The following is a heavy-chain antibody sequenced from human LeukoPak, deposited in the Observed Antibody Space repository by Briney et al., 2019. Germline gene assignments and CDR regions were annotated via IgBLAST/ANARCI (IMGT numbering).Heavy chain of an antibody. J-gene: IGHJ2*01. CDR3: AREDIVVVPAAHWYFDL. V-gene: IGHV3-30*19. CDR1: GFTFSSYG. D-gene: IGHD2-2*01. CDR2: ISYDGSNK. Sequence: GGSLRLSCAASGFTFSSYGMHWVRQAPGKGLEWVAVISYDGSNKYYADSVKGRFTISRDNSKNTLYLQMNSLRAEDTAVYYCAREDIVVVPAAHWYFDLWGRGTLVTVSS.